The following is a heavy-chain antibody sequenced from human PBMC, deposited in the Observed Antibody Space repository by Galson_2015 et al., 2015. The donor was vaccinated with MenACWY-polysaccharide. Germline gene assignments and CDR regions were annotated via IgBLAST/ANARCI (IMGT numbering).Heavy chain of an antibody. D-gene: IGHD3-3*01. CDR2: IRSIGTNT. Sequence: SLRLSCAASGFTFTSYAMSWVRQAPGKGLEWVSAIRSIGTNTYYADSVKGRFTISRDNSKNTLYLQMNSLRAEDTAVYYCAKDSTDFWSVAGRFDHWGQGTLVTVSS. V-gene: IGHV3-23*01. CDR3: AKDSTDFWSVAGRFDH. J-gene: IGHJ5*02. CDR1: GFTFTSYA.